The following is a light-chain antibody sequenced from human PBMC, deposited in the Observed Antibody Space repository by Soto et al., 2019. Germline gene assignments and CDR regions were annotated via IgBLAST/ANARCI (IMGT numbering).Light chain of an antibody. CDR3: QQYNKWLWT. J-gene: IGKJ1*01. CDR1: QSVNAN. Sequence: EVVMTQSPATLSVSPGERATLSCRASQSVNANLAWYQQKPGQAPRLLIHGASNRATGIPARFSGSGFGTELLLTISSLQSEDFAVSYCQQYNKWLWTFGQGTKVEI. V-gene: IGKV3-15*01. CDR2: GAS.